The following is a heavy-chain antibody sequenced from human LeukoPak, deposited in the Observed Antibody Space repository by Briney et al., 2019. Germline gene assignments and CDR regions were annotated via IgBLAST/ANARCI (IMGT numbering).Heavy chain of an antibody. D-gene: IGHD3-22*01. J-gene: IGHJ3*01. CDR2: IYYSGST. Sequence: SQTLSLTCSVSGGSISSGSYYWSWIRQHPGKGLEWIGYIYYSGSTYYNPSLKSRVTISVDTSKNQFSLKLSSVTAADTAVYYCARAGHYDSSGYYYADAFDLWGQGTKVTVSS. V-gene: IGHV4-31*03. CDR1: GGSISSGSYY. CDR3: ARAGHYDSSGYYYADAFDL.